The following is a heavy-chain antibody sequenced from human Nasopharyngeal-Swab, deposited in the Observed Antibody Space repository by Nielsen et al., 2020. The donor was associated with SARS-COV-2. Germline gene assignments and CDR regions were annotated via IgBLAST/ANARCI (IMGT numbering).Heavy chain of an antibody. CDR1: GFTFSTYS. J-gene: IGHJ3*02. V-gene: IGHV3-21*04. CDR2: IRGTSGYK. CDR3: ASLTTLWAFDI. D-gene: IGHD4-17*01. Sequence: GESLKISCAASGFTFSTYSMNWVRQVPGKGLEWVSFIRGTSGYKNYADSVKGRFTISRDNPKNSLYLQMNSLRAEDTGIYYCASLTTLWAFDIWGQGTVVTVSS.